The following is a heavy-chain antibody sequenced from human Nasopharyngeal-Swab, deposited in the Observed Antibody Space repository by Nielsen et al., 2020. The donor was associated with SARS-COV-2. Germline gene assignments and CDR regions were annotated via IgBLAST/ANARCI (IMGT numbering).Heavy chain of an antibody. CDR1: GFTFSSYS. V-gene: IGHV3-21*04. J-gene: IGHJ4*02. CDR2: ISSSSSYI. CDR3: AKDRYCSGGACYFNGFDY. D-gene: IGHD2-15*01. Sequence: GGSLRLSCAASGFTFSSYSMNWVRQAPGKGPEWVSSISSSSSYIYYADSVKGRFTISRDNSKNKLYLQMHSLRAEDTAVYYCAKDRYCSGGACYFNGFDYWGQGTLVTVSS.